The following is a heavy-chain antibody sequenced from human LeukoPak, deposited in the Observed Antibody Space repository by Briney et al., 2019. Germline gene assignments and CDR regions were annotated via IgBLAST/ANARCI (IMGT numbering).Heavy chain of an antibody. CDR2: IYHSGST. D-gene: IGHD3-22*01. Sequence: TSSETLSLTCTVSGYSISSGYYWGWIRQPPGKGLEWIGSIYHSGSTYYNPSLKSRVTISVDTSKNQFSLKLSSVTTADTAVYYCARHHYYDSSGHRDYWSQGTLVTVSS. CDR3: ARHHYYDSSGHRDY. CDR1: GYSISSGYY. J-gene: IGHJ4*02. V-gene: IGHV4-38-2*02.